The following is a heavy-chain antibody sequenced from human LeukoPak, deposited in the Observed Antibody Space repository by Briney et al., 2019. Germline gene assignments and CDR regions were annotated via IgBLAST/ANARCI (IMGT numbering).Heavy chain of an antibody. CDR1: GFTVNNNY. Sequence: GGSLRLSCAASGFTVNNNYMSWVRQAPGKGLEWVSVIYSGDITYYADSVRGRFTISRDDSSNTLSLEMNRLRADDTGTYYCVKDFCRGGNCPFPFFDSWGQGTLVTVSS. CDR3: VKDFCRGGNCPFPFFDS. CDR2: IYSGDIT. J-gene: IGHJ4*02. D-gene: IGHD3-3*01. V-gene: IGHV3-53*01.